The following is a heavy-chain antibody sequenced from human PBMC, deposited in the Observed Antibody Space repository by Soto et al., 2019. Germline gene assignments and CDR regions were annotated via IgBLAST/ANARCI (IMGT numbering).Heavy chain of an antibody. J-gene: IGHJ4*02. CDR3: AKGEVVVVAATDYFDY. D-gene: IGHD2-15*01. Sequence: QVQLVESGGGVVQPGRSLRLSCAASGFTFSSYGMHWVRQAPGKGLEWVAVISYDGSNKYYADSVKGRFTISRDNSKNXLDLQMNSLRAEDTAVYYCAKGEVVVVAATDYFDYWGQGTLVTVSS. V-gene: IGHV3-30*18. CDR1: GFTFSSYG. CDR2: ISYDGSNK.